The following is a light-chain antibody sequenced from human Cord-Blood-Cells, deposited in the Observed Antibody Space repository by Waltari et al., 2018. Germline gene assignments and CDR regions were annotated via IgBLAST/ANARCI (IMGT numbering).Light chain of an antibody. CDR2: EGS. CDR3: CSYAGSSWV. V-gene: IGLV2-23*01. Sequence: QSALTQPASVSGSPGQSITISCTGPSSDVGSYNLVSWYQQNPGKAPKLMIYEGSKRPSGVSNRFSGSKSGNTASLTISGLQAEDEADYYCCSYAGSSWVFGGGTKLTVL. CDR1: SSDVGSYNL. J-gene: IGLJ3*02.